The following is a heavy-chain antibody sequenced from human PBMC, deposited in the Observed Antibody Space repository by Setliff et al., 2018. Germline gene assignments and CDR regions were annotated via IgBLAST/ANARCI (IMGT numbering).Heavy chain of an antibody. CDR2: IKEDGSEK. Sequence: LRLSCVASGFTFSRYWMSWVRQAPGKGLEWVANIKEDGSEKYYVDSVKGRFTISRDNAKNPLYLQMNSLRAEDTAVYYCACPDILTGLYDYWGQGTLVTVSS. D-gene: IGHD3-9*01. CDR1: GFTFSRYW. J-gene: IGHJ4*02. V-gene: IGHV3-7*01. CDR3: ACPDILTGLYDY.